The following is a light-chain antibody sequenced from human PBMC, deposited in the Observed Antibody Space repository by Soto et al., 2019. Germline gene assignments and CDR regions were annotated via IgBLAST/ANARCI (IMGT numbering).Light chain of an antibody. V-gene: IGKV1-5*03. CDR2: KAS. Sequence: IQMRQSPSTLSAAVGDRVTITCRASQSISSWLAWYQQKPGKAPKLLIYKASSLESGVPSRFSGSGSGTEFTLTISSLQPDDFATYYCQQYNSYSEAFGQGTKVAIK. CDR3: QQYNSYSEA. J-gene: IGKJ1*01. CDR1: QSISSW.